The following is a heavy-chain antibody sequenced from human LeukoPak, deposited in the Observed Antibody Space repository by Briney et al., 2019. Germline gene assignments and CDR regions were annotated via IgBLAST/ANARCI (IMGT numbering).Heavy chain of an antibody. CDR2: IYHRGST. Sequence: SGTLSLTCAVSGNSISSDDWWTWVRQPPGRGLEWIGEIYHRGSTNYNPSLKSRVTISIDKSRNHFSLMLTSVTAADTAVYYCARDPYCSGGSCYLNWFDPWGQGTLVTVSS. D-gene: IGHD2-15*01. V-gene: IGHV4-4*02. J-gene: IGHJ5*02. CDR3: ARDPYCSGGSCYLNWFDP. CDR1: GNSISSDDW.